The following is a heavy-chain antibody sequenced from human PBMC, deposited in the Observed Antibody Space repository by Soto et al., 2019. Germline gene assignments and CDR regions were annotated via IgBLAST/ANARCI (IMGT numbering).Heavy chain of an antibody. J-gene: IGHJ4*02. CDR2: IIPILGIA. CDR3: ARREKDIVVVPAALVEY. CDR1: GGTFSSYT. V-gene: IGHV1-69*02. D-gene: IGHD2-2*01. Sequence: SVKVSCKASGGTFSSYTISWVRQAPGQGLEWMGRIIPILGIANYAQKFQGRVTITADKSTSTAYMELSSLRSEDTAVYYCARREKDIVVVPAALVEYWGQGTQVTVSS.